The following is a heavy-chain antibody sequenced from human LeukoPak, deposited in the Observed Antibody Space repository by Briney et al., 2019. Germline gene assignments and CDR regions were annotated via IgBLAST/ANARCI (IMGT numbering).Heavy chain of an antibody. CDR2: ISSSSSHI. CDR1: GFTFSIYR. D-gene: IGHD6-13*01. Sequence: GGSLRPSCAACGFTFSIYRMHWVRQAPGKGLEWVSYISSSSSHIYYADSVKGRFTISRDNAKNSLYLQMNSLRAEDTAVYYCARGSWQQLVIGAFDIWGQGTMVTVSS. J-gene: IGHJ3*02. CDR3: ARGSWQQLVIGAFDI. V-gene: IGHV3-21*01.